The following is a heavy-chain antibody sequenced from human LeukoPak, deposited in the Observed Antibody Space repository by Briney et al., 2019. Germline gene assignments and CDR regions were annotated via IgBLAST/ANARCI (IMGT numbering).Heavy chain of an antibody. J-gene: IGHJ4*02. CDR1: GFSFSDYS. CDR2: LRGDGET. V-gene: IGHV3-23*01. CDR3: AKASWVSNADAVL. D-gene: IGHD1-1*01. Sequence: PVGSLSLSCAAVGFSFSDYSISWVRQSPAGGLEWVSSLRGDGETFFPDSVKGRFTLSSDLSRNTVFLHLNNLRVADKAIYSCAKASWVSNADAVLWGQGTVVTVSS.